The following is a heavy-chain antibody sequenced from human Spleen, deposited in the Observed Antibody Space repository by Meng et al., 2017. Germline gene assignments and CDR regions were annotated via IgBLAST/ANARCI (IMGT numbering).Heavy chain of an antibody. CDR2: VYYNGHT. D-gene: IGHD5-18*01. J-gene: IGHJ4*02. CDR1: GASVSSGSNY. Sequence: QVQRQESGPGLVRPSATLSLTCSVSGASVSSGSNYWTWIRQPPGKGLEWIGYVYYNGHTSYKPSLKSRVTISMDTSKRQFSLKLTSVTAADAAVYYCARGGGGGYTYGLAYWGQGILVTVSS. V-gene: IGHV4-61*01. CDR3: ARGGGGGYTYGLAY.